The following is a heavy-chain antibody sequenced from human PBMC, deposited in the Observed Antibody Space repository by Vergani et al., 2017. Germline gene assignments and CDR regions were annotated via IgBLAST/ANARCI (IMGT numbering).Heavy chain of an antibody. CDR1: GVTFSNYW. CDR2: INQDGGGK. D-gene: IGHD7-27*01. CDR3: ARRGLGIYAYDI. V-gene: IGHV3-7*03. Sequence: EVQLLESGGGLVQPGGSLRLSCEASGVTFSNYWMSWVCKAPGKGLEWVANINQDGGGKYDVASVKGRFTNFRDNDKNSFYLQMNSLRLEDTAVYYCARRGLGIYAYDIWGQGTMATVSA. J-gene: IGHJ3*02.